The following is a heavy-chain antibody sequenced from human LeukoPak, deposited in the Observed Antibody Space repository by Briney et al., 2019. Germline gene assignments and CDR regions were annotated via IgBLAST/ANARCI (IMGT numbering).Heavy chain of an antibody. CDR3: ARVSSGMAVAPSGY. CDR1: GYTFTSYA. Sequence: AASVKVSCKASGYTFTSYAMNWVRQAPGQGLEWMGWINTNTGNPTYAQGFTGRFVFSLDTSVSTAYLQISSLKAEDTAVYYCARVSSGMAVAPSGYWGQGTLVTVSS. J-gene: IGHJ4*02. D-gene: IGHD6-19*01. CDR2: INTNTGNP. V-gene: IGHV7-4-1*02.